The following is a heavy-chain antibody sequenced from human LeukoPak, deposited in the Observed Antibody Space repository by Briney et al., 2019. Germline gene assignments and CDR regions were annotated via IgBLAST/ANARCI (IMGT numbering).Heavy chain of an antibody. J-gene: IGHJ5*01. V-gene: IGHV1-8*01. CDR2: MKPDNGNT. Sequence: ASVKVSCKASGYTFTEYDIVWVRQATGQGLEWMGWMKPDNGNTGYAQMFQGRVTLTRSTSITTAYMELSGLRYEDTAVYYCARGNNWYDYWGQGTLVTVSS. CDR3: ARGNNWYDY. CDR1: GYTFTEYD.